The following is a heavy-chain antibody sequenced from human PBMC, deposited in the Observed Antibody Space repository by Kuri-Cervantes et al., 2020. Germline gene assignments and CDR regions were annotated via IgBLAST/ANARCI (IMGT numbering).Heavy chain of an antibody. D-gene: IGHD1-20*01. CDR1: GGSISSGGYS. CDR2: IYHSGST. Sequence: LRLSCAVSGGSISSGGYSWSWILQPPGKGLEWIGYIYHSGSTYYNPSLKSRVTISVDRSKNQFSLKLSSVTAADTAVYYCARKITGTGWRYFDYWGQGTLVTVSS. V-gene: IGHV4-30-2*01. J-gene: IGHJ4*02. CDR3: ARKITGTGWRYFDY.